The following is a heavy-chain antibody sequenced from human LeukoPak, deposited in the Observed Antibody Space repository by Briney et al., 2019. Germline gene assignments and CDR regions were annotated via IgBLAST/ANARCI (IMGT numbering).Heavy chain of an antibody. V-gene: IGHV1-18*01. CDR2: ISAYNGNT. D-gene: IGHD3-3*01. CDR3: AXXXXXXXXXXXWGGYYYYGMDV. Sequence: GASVKVSCKASGYTFTSYGISWVRQAPGQGLEWMGWISAYNGNTNYAQKLQGRVTMTTDTSTSTAYMELRSLRSDDTAVYYCAXXXXXXXXXXXWGGYYYYGMDVWGQGTTVTVSS. J-gene: IGHJ6*02. CDR1: GYTFTSYG.